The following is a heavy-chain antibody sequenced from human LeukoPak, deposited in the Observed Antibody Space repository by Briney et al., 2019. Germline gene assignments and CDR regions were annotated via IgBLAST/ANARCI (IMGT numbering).Heavy chain of an antibody. V-gene: IGHV1-2*02. Sequence: ASVKVSCKASGYTFTGYYMHWVRQAPGQGLEWMGWINPNSGGTNYAQKFQGRVTMTRDTSISTAYMELSRLRSEDTAVYYCAREGCSSTSCYAYWGQGTLVTVSS. J-gene: IGHJ4*02. CDR3: AREGCSSTSCYAY. D-gene: IGHD2-2*01. CDR2: INPNSGGT. CDR1: GYTFTGYY.